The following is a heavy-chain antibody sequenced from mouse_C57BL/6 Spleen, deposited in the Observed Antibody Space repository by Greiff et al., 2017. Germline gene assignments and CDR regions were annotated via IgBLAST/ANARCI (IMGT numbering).Heavy chain of an antibody. D-gene: IGHD1-1*01. CDR3: AREGYGSSYGWYFDV. V-gene: IGHV5-16*01. CDR2: INYDGSST. J-gene: IGHJ1*03. Sequence: EVQLVESEGGLVQPGSSMKLSCTASGFTFSDYYMAWVRQVPEKGLEWVANINYDGSSTYYLDSLKSRFIISRDNAKNILYLQMSSLKSEDTATYYCAREGYGSSYGWYFDVWGTGTTVTVSS. CDR1: GFTFSDYY.